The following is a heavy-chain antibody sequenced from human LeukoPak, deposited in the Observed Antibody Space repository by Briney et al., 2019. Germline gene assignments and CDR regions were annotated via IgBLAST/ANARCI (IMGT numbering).Heavy chain of an antibody. D-gene: IGHD1-1*01. Sequence: SETLSLTCTLSGASISSYPGSWIRQPPGKGLEWIGHIFSSGSTNYNPSLKSRVTLSVDTSKNHFSLKLISVTAADTAVYYCARLFGTRFDPWGQGIQVAVST. J-gene: IGHJ5*02. CDR1: GASISSYP. CDR3: ARLFGTRFDP. CDR2: IFSSGST. V-gene: IGHV4-4*09.